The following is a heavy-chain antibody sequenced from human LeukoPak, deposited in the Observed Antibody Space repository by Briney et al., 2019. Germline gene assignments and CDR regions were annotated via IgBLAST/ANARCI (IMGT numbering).Heavy chain of an antibody. J-gene: IGHJ4*02. V-gene: IGHV3-21*01. Sequence: GGSLRLSCAASGFTFSNYNMNCVRQAPGKGLEWVSYISSSSSYIYYADSVQGRFTISRDNAKNSLYLQMNSLRAEDTAVYYCAKGETEVPPALFDSWGQGILVTVSS. D-gene: IGHD1-14*01. CDR2: ISSSSSYI. CDR1: GFTFSNYN. CDR3: AKGETEVPPALFDS.